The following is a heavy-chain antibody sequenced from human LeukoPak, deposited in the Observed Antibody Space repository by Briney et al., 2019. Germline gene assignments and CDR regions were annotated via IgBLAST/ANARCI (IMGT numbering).Heavy chain of an antibody. Sequence: PSETLSLTCAVYGGSFSGYYWSWIRQPPGKGLEWIGEINHSGSTNYNPSLKSRVTISVDTSKNQFSLKLRSVPAADTAVYYCARGGQDMDVWGKGTTVTVSS. V-gene: IGHV4-34*01. CDR1: GGSFSGYY. CDR3: ARGGQDMDV. CDR2: INHSGST. J-gene: IGHJ6*03.